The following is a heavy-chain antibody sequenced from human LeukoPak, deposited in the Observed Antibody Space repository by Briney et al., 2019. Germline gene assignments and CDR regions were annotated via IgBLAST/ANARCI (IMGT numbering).Heavy chain of an antibody. V-gene: IGHV3-30*04. J-gene: IGHJ4*02. CDR1: GFTFSTYT. D-gene: IGHD3-22*01. CDR3: ARGPFYDSSAYPPSGF. Sequence: GRSLRLSCAASGFTFSTYTMHWVRQAPGKGLEWVAVISYDGRNEYYADSVKGRFTISRDNSKNTLYLQMNSLRPEDTAVYYCARGPFYDSSAYPPSGFWGQGTLVTVSS. CDR2: ISYDGRNE.